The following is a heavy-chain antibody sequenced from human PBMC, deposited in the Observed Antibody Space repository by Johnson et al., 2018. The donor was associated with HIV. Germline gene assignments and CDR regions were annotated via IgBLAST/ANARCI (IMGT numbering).Heavy chain of an antibody. CDR3: AKPRYYDNAFEM. V-gene: IGHV3-23*04. Sequence: VQLVESGGGSVQPGEYLTLSCAASGFTFSSYAMSWVRQAPGKGLEWVSAISGSGGSTYYADSVKGRFTISRDNSKNTLYLQMNSLRAEDTAVYYCAKPRYYDNAFEMWGQGTMVTVSS. CDR2: ISGSGGST. D-gene: IGHD3-16*01. J-gene: IGHJ3*02. CDR1: GFTFSSYA.